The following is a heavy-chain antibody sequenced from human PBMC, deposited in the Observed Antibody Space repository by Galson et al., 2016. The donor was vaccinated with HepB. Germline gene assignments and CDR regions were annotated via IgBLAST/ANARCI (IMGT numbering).Heavy chain of an antibody. CDR3: ASSVRGSGSPPGGY. J-gene: IGHJ4*02. CDR2: ITIDGSTT. CDR1: GFTFSNSW. D-gene: IGHD3-10*01. Sequence: SLRLSCAASGFTFSNSWMHWVRQAPGKGLVWVSHITIDGSTTTYADSVKGRFTISRDNAKNTLYLQMNSLRAEDTAVYYCASSVRGSGSPPGGYWGQGTLVTVSS. V-gene: IGHV3-74*01.